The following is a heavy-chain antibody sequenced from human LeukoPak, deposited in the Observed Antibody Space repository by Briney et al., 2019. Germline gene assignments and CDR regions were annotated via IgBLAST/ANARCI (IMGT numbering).Heavy chain of an antibody. CDR2: IYYSGST. D-gene: IGHD5-18*01. Sequence: SETLSLTCTVSGGSISSSSYYWGWIRQPPGKGLKWIGSIYYSGSTYYNPSLKSRVTISVDTSKNQFSLKLSSVTAADTAVYYCARGRYSYGYSLSPFDYWGQGTLVTVSS. V-gene: IGHV4-39*07. J-gene: IGHJ4*02. CDR3: ARGRYSYGYSLSPFDY. CDR1: GGSISSSSYY.